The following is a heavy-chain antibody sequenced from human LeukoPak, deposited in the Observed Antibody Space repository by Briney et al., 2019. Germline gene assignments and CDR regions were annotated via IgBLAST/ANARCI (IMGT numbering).Heavy chain of an antibody. CDR1: GYTFTGYY. V-gene: IGHV1-2*02. J-gene: IGHJ3*02. CDR2: INPNSGGT. CDR3: ARGYDILTGYYLGAFDI. D-gene: IGHD3-9*01. Sequence: ASVKVSCKASGYTFTGYYMHWVRQAPGQGLEWMGWINPNSGGTNYAQKFQGRVTMTRDTSIGTAYMELSRLRSDDTAVYYCARGYDILTGYYLGAFDIWGQGTMVTVSS.